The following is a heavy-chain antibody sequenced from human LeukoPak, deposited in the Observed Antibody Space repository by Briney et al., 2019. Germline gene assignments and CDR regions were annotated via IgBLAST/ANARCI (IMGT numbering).Heavy chain of an antibody. CDR3: ATWLSGAPRD. D-gene: IGHD6-19*01. CDR2: AKNRAQRFTT. V-gene: IGHV3-72*01. J-gene: IGHJ4*02. Sequence: PGGSLRLSCATSGFTFSDHDIDWVRQAPGKGLEWIGRAKNRAQRFTTEYAASVRGRFTIVREDSKSTLSLQMNSLKSEDTAVYYCATWLSGAPRDWGQGTLVTVSS. CDR1: GFTFSDHD.